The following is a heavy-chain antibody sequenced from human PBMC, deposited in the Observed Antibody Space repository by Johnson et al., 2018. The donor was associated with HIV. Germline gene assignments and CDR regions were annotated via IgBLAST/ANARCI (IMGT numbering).Heavy chain of an antibody. CDR1: GVTVSNNY. J-gene: IGHJ3*02. CDR2: IYSGGST. Sequence: EVQLVESGGGLVQRGGSLRLSCVASGVTVSNNYMIWVRQAPGKGLEWVSVIYSGGSTYQADSVKGRVTISRDDSKNTLYLRLNSLKPEDSAVYYCAKDGGETIVVVIAGRPPEDHDAFDIWGQGTMVTVSS. V-gene: IGHV3-66*02. D-gene: IGHD2-21*01. CDR3: AKDGGETIVVVIAGRPPEDHDAFDI.